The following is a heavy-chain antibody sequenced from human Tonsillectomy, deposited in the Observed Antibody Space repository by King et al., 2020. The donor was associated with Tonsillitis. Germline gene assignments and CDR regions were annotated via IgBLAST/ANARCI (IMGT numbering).Heavy chain of an antibody. CDR3: AGHEAGGWAPFDY. J-gene: IGHJ4*02. Sequence: QLVQSGAEVKKPGESLKISCKGSGYNFTNYWIAWVRQMPGKGLEWMGIIYPGDSDIRYSPSFQGQVTISADKSISTAYLQWSSLKASDTAMYYCAGHEAGGWAPFDYWGQGTLVTVSS. D-gene: IGHD6-13*01. CDR1: GYNFTNYW. CDR2: IYPGDSDI. V-gene: IGHV5-51*01.